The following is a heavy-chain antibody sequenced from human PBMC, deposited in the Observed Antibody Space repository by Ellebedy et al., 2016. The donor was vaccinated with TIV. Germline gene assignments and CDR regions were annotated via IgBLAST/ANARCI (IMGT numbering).Heavy chain of an antibody. Sequence: MPSETLSLTCTVSGGSISSGGYYWSWIRQHPGKGLEWIGYISYSGSAYYNPSLKSRVTISVDTSENHFSLELSSLTAADTAVYYCASGGVYTSFFDYWGQGTLVTVSS. CDR1: GGSISSGGYY. CDR3: ASGGVYTSFFDY. D-gene: IGHD2-8*01. J-gene: IGHJ4*02. CDR2: ISYSGSA. V-gene: IGHV4-31*03.